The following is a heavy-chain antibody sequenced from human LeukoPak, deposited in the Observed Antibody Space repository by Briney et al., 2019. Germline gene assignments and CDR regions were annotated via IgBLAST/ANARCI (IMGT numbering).Heavy chain of an antibody. J-gene: IGHJ4*02. CDR1: GGSFSGYY. Sequence: SETLSLTCAVYGGSFSGYYWSWIRQPPGKGLEWIGEINHSGSTNYNPSLKSRVTISVDTSKNQFSLKLSSVTAADTAVYYCARVATIDGDDYWGQGTLVTVSS. CDR2: INHSGST. V-gene: IGHV4-34*01. D-gene: IGHD5-12*01. CDR3: ARVATIDGDDY.